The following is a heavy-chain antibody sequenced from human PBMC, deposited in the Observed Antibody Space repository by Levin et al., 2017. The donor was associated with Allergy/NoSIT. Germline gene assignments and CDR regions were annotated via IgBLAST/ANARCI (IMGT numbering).Heavy chain of an antibody. J-gene: IGHJ4*02. V-gene: IGHV3-23*01. D-gene: IGHD6-13*01. CDR3: AKGGVGYSSFHDY. CDR1: GFTFSSYA. CDR2: ISGSGGST. Sequence: SCAASGFTFSSYAMSWVRQAPGKGLEWVSAISGSGGSTYYADSVKGRFTISRDNSKNTLYLQMNSLRAEDTAVYYCAKGGVGYSSFHDYWGQGTLVTVSS.